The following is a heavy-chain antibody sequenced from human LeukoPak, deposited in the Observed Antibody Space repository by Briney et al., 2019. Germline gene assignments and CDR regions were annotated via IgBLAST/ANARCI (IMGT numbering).Heavy chain of an antibody. Sequence: GGSLRLSCTASGFTFGDYAMSWFRQAPGKGLEWVGFIRSKAYGGTTEYAASVKGRFTISRDDSKSIAYLQMNSLKTEDTAVYYCTADPGGLRLGELSAGNWGQGTLVTVSS. CDR2: IRSKAYGGTT. CDR1: GFTFGDYA. CDR3: TADPGGLRLGELSAGN. V-gene: IGHV3-49*03. J-gene: IGHJ4*02. D-gene: IGHD3-16*02.